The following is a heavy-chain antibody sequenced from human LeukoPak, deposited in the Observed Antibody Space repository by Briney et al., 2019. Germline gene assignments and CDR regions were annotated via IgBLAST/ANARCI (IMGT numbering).Heavy chain of an antibody. CDR1: GSSVSSDEYY. J-gene: IGHJ5*02. CDR3: ASHLYGRGSWFDP. Sequence: PSQTLSLTCTVSGSSVSSDEYYWSWVRQHPGKGLEWIGYVYYSGSSYYIPSLESRVTISVDTSKNQFSLKLSSVTAADTAVYYCASHLYGRGSWFDPWGQGTLVTVSS. V-gene: IGHV4-31*03. D-gene: IGHD4-17*01. CDR2: VYYSGSS.